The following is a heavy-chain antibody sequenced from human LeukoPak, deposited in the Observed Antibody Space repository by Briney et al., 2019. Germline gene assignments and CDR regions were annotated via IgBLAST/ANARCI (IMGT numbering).Heavy chain of an antibody. CDR1: GGSIASYY. CDR2: ISTDGST. Sequence: SETLSLTCTVSGGSIASYYWGWIRQPAGKGLEWLGRISTDGSTTYNPALKSRISMSVDLSANQFSLRLRSVTAADTAIYYCGRDHNEYEFCSDAYLGYFDFWGQGALVTVSS. D-gene: IGHD3-3*01. J-gene: IGHJ4*02. CDR3: GRDHNEYEFCSDAYLGYFDF. V-gene: IGHV4-4*07.